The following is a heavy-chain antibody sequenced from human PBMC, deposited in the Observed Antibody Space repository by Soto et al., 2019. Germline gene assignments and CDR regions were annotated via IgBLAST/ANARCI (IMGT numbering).Heavy chain of an antibody. J-gene: IGHJ4*02. CDR3: ARESEDLTSNFDY. CDR1: GFTFTRYS. CDR2: MSSTTNYI. Sequence: EVQLVESGGGLVQPGGSLRLSCAASGFTFTRYSMTWVRQAPGKGLEWVASMSSTTNYIYYGDSMKGRFTISRDNAKNALNLEMNSLRAEETAVYYVARESEDLTSNFDYWGQGTLVTVSS. V-gene: IGHV3-21*06.